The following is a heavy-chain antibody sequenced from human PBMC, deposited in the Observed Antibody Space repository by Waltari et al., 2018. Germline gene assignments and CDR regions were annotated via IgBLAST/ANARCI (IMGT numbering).Heavy chain of an antibody. V-gene: IGHV3-74*01. J-gene: IGHJ4*02. D-gene: IGHD1-26*01. CDR2: INSDGTNI. CDR1: GFTFSNYW. Sequence: ESGGGLVQPGGSLRLSCAASGFTFSNYWMHWFRQIPGKGLMWVSRINSDGTNIVAADSVRGRFTISKDNAKNTLYLQMNSLSAEDTAVYYCARDVDWGVGALGYWGQGTPVTVS. CDR3: ARDVDWGVGALGY.